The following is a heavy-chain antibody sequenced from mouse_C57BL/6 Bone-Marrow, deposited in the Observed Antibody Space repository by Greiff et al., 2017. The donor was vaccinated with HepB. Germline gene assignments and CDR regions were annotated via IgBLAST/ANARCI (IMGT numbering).Heavy chain of an antibody. D-gene: IGHD6-2*01. J-gene: IGHJ3*01. CDR3: AREGVSRGFAY. V-gene: IGHV5-16*01. CDR1: GFTFSDYY. Sequence: EVKVVESEGGLVQPGSSMKLSCTASGFTFSDYYMAWVRQVPEKGLEWVANINYDGSSTYYLDSLKSRFIISRDNAKNILYLQMSSLKSEDTATYYCAREGVSRGFAYWGQGTLVTVSA. CDR2: INYDGSST.